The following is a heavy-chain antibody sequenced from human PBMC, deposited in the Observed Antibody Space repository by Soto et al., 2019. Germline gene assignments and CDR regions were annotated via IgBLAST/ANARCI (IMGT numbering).Heavy chain of an antibody. Sequence: RGESLKMSCKGSGYSFTSYWISWVRQMPGKGLEWMGRIDPSDSYTNYSPSFQGHVTISADKSISTAYLQWSSLKASDTAMYYCARHLGYYDILTGYYMGEEIDYWGQGTLVTVSS. D-gene: IGHD3-9*01. CDR2: IDPSDSYT. CDR3: ARHLGYYDILTGYYMGEEIDY. V-gene: IGHV5-10-1*01. J-gene: IGHJ4*02. CDR1: GYSFTSYW.